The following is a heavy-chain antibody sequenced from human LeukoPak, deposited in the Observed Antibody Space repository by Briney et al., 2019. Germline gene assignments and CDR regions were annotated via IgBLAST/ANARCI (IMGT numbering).Heavy chain of an antibody. J-gene: IGHJ6*03. CDR3: ARIRREPKDYFYFYMDV. D-gene: IGHD1-26*01. CDR2: IYTSGST. Sequence: KASETLSLTSTASGGSISSYYWSWIRQPAGKGLEWVGRIYTSGSTNYNPSLKSRVTISEDTSKNQFSFKLSSVTAADTAVYYCARIRREPKDYFYFYMDVWGKETTVTVS. V-gene: IGHV4-4*07. CDR1: GGSISSYY.